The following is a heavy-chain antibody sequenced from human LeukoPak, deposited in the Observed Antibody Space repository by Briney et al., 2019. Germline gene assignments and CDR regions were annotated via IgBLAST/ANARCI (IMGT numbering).Heavy chain of an antibody. CDR1: GDSISTSNSY. Sequence: SETLSLTCTVSGDSISTSNSYWGWIRQPPGKGLEWIGSIYYSGSTNYNPSLKSRVTMSVDTSKNQFSLKLSSVTAADTAVYYCARERSLRYFDWFVSYYYYMDVWGKGTTVTISS. V-gene: IGHV4-39*07. CDR3: ARERSLRYFDWFVSYYYYMDV. J-gene: IGHJ6*03. D-gene: IGHD3-9*01. CDR2: IYYSGST.